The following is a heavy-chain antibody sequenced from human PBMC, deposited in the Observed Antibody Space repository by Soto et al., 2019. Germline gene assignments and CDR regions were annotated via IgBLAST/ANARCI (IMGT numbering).Heavy chain of an antibody. CDR1: GFPFTTYA. D-gene: IGHD6-13*01. J-gene: IGHJ4*02. CDR2: ISGSGGTT. CDR3: SKYGSLGYFDY. V-gene: IGHV3-23*01. Sequence: EVQLLESGGGLVQPGGSLKLSCAASGFPFTTYAMNWVRQAQGKGLEWVSSISGSGGTTYYADPVKGGFTISRDNSKNTLYLHMNSLSAEDTAVYYCSKYGSLGYFDYWGQGTLVTVSS.